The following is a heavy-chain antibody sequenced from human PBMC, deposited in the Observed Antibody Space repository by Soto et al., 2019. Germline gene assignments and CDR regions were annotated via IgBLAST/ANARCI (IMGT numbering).Heavy chain of an antibody. CDR3: ASHNPRYYYYGMDV. CDR1: GYRLTLYW. CDR2: IDPSDSYT. D-gene: IGHD1-20*01. J-gene: IGHJ6*02. Sequence: PGESLTLSCTVSGYRLTLYWISCVRQLPGKGLEWMGRIDPSDSYTNYSPSFQGHVTISADKSISTAYLQWSSLKASDTAMYYCASHNPRYYYYGMDVWGQGTTVSVS. V-gene: IGHV5-10-1*01.